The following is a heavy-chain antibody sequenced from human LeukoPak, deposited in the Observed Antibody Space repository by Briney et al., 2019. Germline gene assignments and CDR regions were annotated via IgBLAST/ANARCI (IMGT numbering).Heavy chain of an antibody. CDR2: INHSGST. D-gene: IGHD5-12*01. Sequence: SETLSLTCAVYGGSFSGYYWSRIRQPPGKGLEWIGEINHSGSTNYNPSLKSRVTISVDTSKNQFSLKLSSVTAADTAVYYCARHRWLRGYNWFDPWGQGTLVTVSS. CDR3: ARHRWLRGYNWFDP. J-gene: IGHJ5*02. V-gene: IGHV4-34*01. CDR1: GGSFSGYY.